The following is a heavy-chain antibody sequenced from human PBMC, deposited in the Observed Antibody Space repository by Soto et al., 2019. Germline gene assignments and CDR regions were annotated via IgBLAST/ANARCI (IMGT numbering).Heavy chain of an antibody. Sequence: GGSLRLSCAASGFTFSSYSMNWVRQAPGKGLEWVSSISSSSSYIYYADSVKGRFTISRDNAKNSLYLQMNSLRAEDTAVYYCARDFDPNDFWSGYAFDIWGQGTMVTVSS. D-gene: IGHD3-3*01. CDR2: ISSSSSYI. CDR3: ARDFDPNDFWSGYAFDI. V-gene: IGHV3-21*01. CDR1: GFTFSSYS. J-gene: IGHJ3*02.